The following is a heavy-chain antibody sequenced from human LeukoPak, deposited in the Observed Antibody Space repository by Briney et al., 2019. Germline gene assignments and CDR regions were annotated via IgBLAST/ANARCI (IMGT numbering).Heavy chain of an antibody. CDR2: ISTYNGNT. Sequence: ASVKVSCKGSGYNFDRYGVNWVRQAPGQGLEWVGWISTYNGNTFYAQKFQGWVTMTRDTSISTAYMELSRLRSDDTAVYYCARGTRSVVVVPAASLDYWGQGTLVTVSS. J-gene: IGHJ4*02. CDR1: GYNFDRYG. D-gene: IGHD2-2*01. V-gene: IGHV1-18*04. CDR3: ARGTRSVVVVPAASLDY.